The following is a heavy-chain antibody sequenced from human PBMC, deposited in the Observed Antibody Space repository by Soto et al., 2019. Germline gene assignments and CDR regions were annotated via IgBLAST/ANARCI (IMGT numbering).Heavy chain of an antibody. V-gene: IGHV4-34*01. D-gene: IGHD4-17*01. CDR1: GGSFSGYY. Sequence: SETLSLTCAVYGGSFSGYYWSWIRQPPGKGLEWVGEINHSGSTNYNPSLKSRVTISVDTSKNQFSLKLSSVTAADTAVYSCARGPRYGGVNPPFSYYYYGMDVWGQGTTVTVSS. J-gene: IGHJ6*02. CDR2: INHSGST. CDR3: ARGPRYGGVNPPFSYYYYGMDV.